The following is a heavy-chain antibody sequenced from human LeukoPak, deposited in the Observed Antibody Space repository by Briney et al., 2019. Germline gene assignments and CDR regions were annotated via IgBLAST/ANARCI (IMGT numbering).Heavy chain of an antibody. CDR2: ISGSGGST. Sequence: GRSLRLSCASSGFPFSSYAMSWVRQAPGTGLEWVSAISGSGGSTYYADSVKGRFTISRDNSKNTLYLQMNSLRAEDTAVYYCAKLTGWAYWGQGTLVTVSS. D-gene: IGHD1-26*01. CDR3: AKLTGWAY. V-gene: IGHV3-23*01. J-gene: IGHJ4*02. CDR1: GFPFSSYA.